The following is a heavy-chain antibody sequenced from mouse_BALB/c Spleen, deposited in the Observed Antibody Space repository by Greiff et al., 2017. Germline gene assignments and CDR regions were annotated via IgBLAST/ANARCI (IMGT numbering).Heavy chain of an antibody. V-gene: IGHV5-9-4*01. Sequence: EVMLVESGGGLVKPGGSLKLSCAASGFTFSSYAMSWVRQSPEKRLEWVAEISSGGSYTYYPDTVTGRFTISRDNAKNTLYLEMSSLRSEDTAMYYCARDQGMITTGTWFAYWGQGTLVTVSA. J-gene: IGHJ3*01. CDR3: ARDQGMITTGTWFAY. CDR1: GFTFSSYA. D-gene: IGHD2-4*01. CDR2: ISSGGSYT.